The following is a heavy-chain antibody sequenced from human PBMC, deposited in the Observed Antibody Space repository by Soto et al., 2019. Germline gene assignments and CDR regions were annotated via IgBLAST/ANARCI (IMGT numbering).Heavy chain of an antibody. CDR3: TREKKVAYCGGNCPAYSDP. V-gene: IGHV4-31*03. D-gene: IGHD2-21*01. J-gene: IGHJ5*02. CDR1: GGSISSGFYY. Sequence: QVQLQESGPGLVKPSQTLSLTCTVSGGSISSGFYYWSWIRQQPGKAPEWIGSIYYSGTTYYNPCLKCRGTVSVDTSENQSSLKLTSVTAADTAFYYCTREKKVAYCGGNCPAYSDPWGQGTLVIVSS. CDR2: IYYSGTT.